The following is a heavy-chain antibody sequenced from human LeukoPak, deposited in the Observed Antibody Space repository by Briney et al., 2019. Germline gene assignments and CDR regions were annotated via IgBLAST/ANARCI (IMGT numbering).Heavy chain of an antibody. J-gene: IGHJ4*02. V-gene: IGHV1-3*01. CDR2: INAGNGNT. CDR3: AREGYSYGYGFDY. CDR1: GYTFTSYY. D-gene: IGHD5-18*01. Sequence: ASVKVSCKAFGYTFTSYYMHWVRQAPGQRLEWMGWINAGNGNTKYSQKFQDRVTMTRDTAASIAYMELSSLRSEDTAVFYCAREGYSYGYGFDYWGQGSPVTVSS.